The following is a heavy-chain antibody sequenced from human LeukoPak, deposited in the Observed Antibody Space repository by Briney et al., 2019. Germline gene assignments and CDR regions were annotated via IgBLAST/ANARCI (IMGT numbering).Heavy chain of an antibody. J-gene: IGHJ6*03. V-gene: IGHV1-69*05. CDR2: IIPIFGTA. Sequence: SVKVSCNASAGTFSSYAISWVRQAPGQGLEWMGGIIPIFGTANYAQKFQGRVTITTDESTSTAYMELSSLRSEDTAVYYCARDGNKMGSSYYYYYMDVWGKGTTVTVSS. CDR1: AGTFSSYA. CDR3: ARDGNKMGSSYYYYYMDV. D-gene: IGHD6-6*01.